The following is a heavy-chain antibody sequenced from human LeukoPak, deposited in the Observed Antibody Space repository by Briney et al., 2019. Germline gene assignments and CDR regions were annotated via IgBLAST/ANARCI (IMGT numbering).Heavy chain of an antibody. Sequence: SETLSHSCTVSGGSISSYYWSWIRQPAGKGLEWIGRIYTSGSTNYNPSLKSRVTMSVDTSKNQFSLKLSSVTAADTAVYYCARAYFAWYYYDSSGYYLGYWGQGTLVTVSS. CDR3: ARAYFAWYYYDSSGYYLGY. D-gene: IGHD3-22*01. CDR2: IYTSGST. V-gene: IGHV4-4*07. CDR1: GGSISSYY. J-gene: IGHJ4*02.